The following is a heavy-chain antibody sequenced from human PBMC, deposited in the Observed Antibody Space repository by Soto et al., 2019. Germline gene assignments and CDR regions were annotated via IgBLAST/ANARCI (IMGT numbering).Heavy chain of an antibody. CDR1: GYIFTNYG. Sequence: QVQLLQSGVEVKKPGASVNVSCKTMGYIFTNYGLSWVRQAPGEGLEWLGWISAYNGHTKYAQKVQDRVTLTTDTSASTAYLELRSLISDDTAVYYCVRGNGGSFDHWGQGALVLVSS. J-gene: IGHJ4*02. CDR2: ISAYNGHT. D-gene: IGHD3-16*01. CDR3: VRGNGGSFDH. V-gene: IGHV1-18*01.